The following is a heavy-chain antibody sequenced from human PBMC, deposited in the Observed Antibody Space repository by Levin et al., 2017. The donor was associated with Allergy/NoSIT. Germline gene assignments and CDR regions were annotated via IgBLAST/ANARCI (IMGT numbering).Heavy chain of an antibody. D-gene: IGHD6-13*01. Sequence: SQTLSLTCAVYGGSFRGYYWSWIRQPPGKGLEWIGEINHSGSTNYNPSLKSRVTISVDTSKNQFSLKLSSVTAADTAVYYCARVRHSSSWYRSYWGQGTLVTVSS. CDR2: INHSGST. CDR3: ARVRHSSSWYRSY. J-gene: IGHJ4*02. CDR1: GGSFRGYY. V-gene: IGHV4-34*01.